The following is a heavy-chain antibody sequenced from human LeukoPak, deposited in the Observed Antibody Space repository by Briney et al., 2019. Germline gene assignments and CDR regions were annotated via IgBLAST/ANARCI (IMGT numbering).Heavy chain of an antibody. V-gene: IGHV3-7*01. D-gene: IGHD1-26*01. Sequence: GGSLRLSCAASGFTFSSYWMSWVRQAPGKGLEWVANIKQDGSENYYVDSVKGRFTISRDNAKSSLSLQMNSLTAEDTAVYYCARDKRVGATILDYWGQGTLVTVSS. J-gene: IGHJ4*02. CDR2: IKQDGSEN. CDR3: ARDKRVGATILDY. CDR1: GFTFSSYW.